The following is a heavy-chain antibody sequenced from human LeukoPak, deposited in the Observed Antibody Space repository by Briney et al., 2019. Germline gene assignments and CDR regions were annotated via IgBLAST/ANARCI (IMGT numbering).Heavy chain of an antibody. CDR2: IYSGGST. J-gene: IGHJ6*02. CDR1: GFTVSSNY. Sequence: PGGSLRLSCAASGFTVSSNYMSWVRQAPGKGLEWVSVIYSGGSTYYADSVKGRFTISRDNSKNTLYLQMNSLRAEDTAVYYCARDAYYYDSSGYYYYGMDVWGQGTTVTVSS. V-gene: IGHV3-53*01. CDR3: ARDAYYYDSSGYYYYGMDV. D-gene: IGHD3-22*01.